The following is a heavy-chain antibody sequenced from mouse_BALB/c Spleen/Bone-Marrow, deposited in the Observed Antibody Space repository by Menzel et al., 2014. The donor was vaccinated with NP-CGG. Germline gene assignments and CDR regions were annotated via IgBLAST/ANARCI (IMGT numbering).Heavy chain of an antibody. D-gene: IGHD1-1*01. CDR2: IWAGGCT. CDR3: ARGDYGSTYWFAY. Sequence: VQVVESGPGLVAPSQSLSITCTVSGFPLSSYGVHWVRQCPGKGLEWLGIIWAGGCTNYNSALMSRLSISKDNSKSQVFLKMDSLQTDDTAMYYCARGDYGSTYWFAYWGQGTLVTVSA. CDR1: GFPLSSYG. V-gene: IGHV2-9*02. J-gene: IGHJ3*01.